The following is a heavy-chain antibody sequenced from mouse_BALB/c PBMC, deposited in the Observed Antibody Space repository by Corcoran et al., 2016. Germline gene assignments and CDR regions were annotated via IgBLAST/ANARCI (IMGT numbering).Heavy chain of an antibody. Sequence: EVQLQQSGAELVKPGASVKLSCTASGFNIKDTYMHWVKQRPEQGLEWIGRIDPENGNTIYDPKFQGKASITADTSSNTADLQLSSLTSEDTAVYYCATYYRYDGFAYWGQGTLVTVSA. J-gene: IGHJ3*01. D-gene: IGHD2-14*01. CDR3: ATYYRYDGFAY. CDR2: IDPENGNT. CDR1: GFNIKDTY. V-gene: IGHV14-3*02.